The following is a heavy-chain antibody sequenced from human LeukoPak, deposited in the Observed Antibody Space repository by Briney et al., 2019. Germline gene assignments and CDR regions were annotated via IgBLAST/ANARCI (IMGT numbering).Heavy chain of an antibody. CDR3: ARGPKYQLSNGGWFDP. Sequence: AASVKVSCKASGYTFTSYYMHWVRQAPGQGLEWMGIINPSGGSTSYAQKFQGRVTMTRDTSTSTVYMELSSLRSEDTAVYYCARGPKYQLSNGGWFDPWGQGTLVTVSS. CDR1: GYTFTSYY. D-gene: IGHD2-2*01. J-gene: IGHJ5*02. V-gene: IGHV1-46*01. CDR2: INPSGGST.